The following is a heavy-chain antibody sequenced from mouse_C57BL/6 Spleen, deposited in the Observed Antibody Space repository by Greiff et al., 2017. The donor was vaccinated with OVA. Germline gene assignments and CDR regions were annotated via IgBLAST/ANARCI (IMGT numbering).Heavy chain of an antibody. CDR1: GYTFTSYW. D-gene: IGHD1-1*01. V-gene: IGHV1-52*01. J-gene: IGHJ2*01. CDR2: IDPSDSET. Sequence: QVQLKQPGAELVRPGSSVKLSCKASGYTFTSYWMHWVKQRPIQGLEWIGNIDPSDSETHYNQKFKDKATLTVDKSSSTAYMQLSSLTSEDSAVYYCARDFTTGVAFDYWGQGTTLTVSS. CDR3: ARDFTTGVAFDY.